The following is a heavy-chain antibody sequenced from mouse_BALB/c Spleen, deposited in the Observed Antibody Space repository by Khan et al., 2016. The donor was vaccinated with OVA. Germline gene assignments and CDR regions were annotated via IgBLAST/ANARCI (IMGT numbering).Heavy chain of an antibody. CDR2: IGPGSSNT. J-gene: IGHJ4*01. Sequence: DLVKPGASVKLSCKASGYTFTSYWINWTKQRPGQGLEWIGRIGPGSSNTYYNEMFKGKATLTVDTSSSTAYIHLSSLSSEDSAVYFCARDSYCGGCCYALDYWGQGTSVTVSA. CDR3: ARDSYCGGCCYALDY. V-gene: IGHV1S41*01. D-gene: IGHD2-12*01. CDR1: GYTFTSYW.